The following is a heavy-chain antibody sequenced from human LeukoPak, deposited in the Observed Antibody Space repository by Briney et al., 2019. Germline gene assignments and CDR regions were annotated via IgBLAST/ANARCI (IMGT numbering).Heavy chain of an antibody. D-gene: IGHD6-19*01. Sequence: SETLSLTCTVSGGSISSSSYYWAWIRQPPGKGLEWIGSIYYSGSTYYNPSPKSRVTISVDTSKNQFSLKLTSVTAADTAVYFCARTYSSGWYPKRWGQGTLVTVSS. V-gene: IGHV4-39*01. CDR2: IYYSGST. J-gene: IGHJ4*02. CDR1: GGSISSSSYY. CDR3: ARTYSSGWYPKR.